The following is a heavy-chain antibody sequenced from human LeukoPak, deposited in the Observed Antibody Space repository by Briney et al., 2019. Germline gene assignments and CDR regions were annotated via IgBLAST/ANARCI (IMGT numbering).Heavy chain of an antibody. V-gene: IGHV3-30*18. J-gene: IGHJ4*02. CDR3: SKDHSYDYGDCFDY. Sequence: PGRSLRLSCAASGFTFSSYGMHWVRQAPGKGLEWVAVISYDGSNKYYADSVKGRFTISRDNSKNTLYLQMNSLRAEDTAVYYCSKDHSYDYGDCFDYWGQGTLVTVSS. CDR2: ISYDGSNK. D-gene: IGHD4-17*01. CDR1: GFTFSSYG.